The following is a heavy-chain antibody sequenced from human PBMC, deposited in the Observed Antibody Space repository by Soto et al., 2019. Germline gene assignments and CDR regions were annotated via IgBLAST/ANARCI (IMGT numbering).Heavy chain of an antibody. J-gene: IGHJ4*02. CDR3: ARVSGSSGYMNLDE. CDR2: ISPMSGTA. D-gene: IGHD3-22*01. Sequence: QVQLVQSGAEVKKPGSSVKVSCKASGDTFSSHSSHVISWVRQAPGQGLGWVGGISPMSGTANYAQKFQGRVTITADESTKTAYMELIRLRSEDTAVYYCARVSGSSGYMNLDEWGQETLVTVSS. CDR1: GDTFSSHSSHV. V-gene: IGHV1-69*01.